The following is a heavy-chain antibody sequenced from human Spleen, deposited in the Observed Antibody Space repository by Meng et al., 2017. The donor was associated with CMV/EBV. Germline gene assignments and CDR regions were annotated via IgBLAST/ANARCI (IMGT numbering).Heavy chain of an antibody. J-gene: IGHJ4*02. D-gene: IGHD3-10*01. CDR1: GGAISSYY. Sequence: QVQLQGSGPGLGKPSETLSLPCPVSGGAISSYYWSWIRQPAGKGLEWIGRIYTSGSTNYNPSLKSRVTMSVDTSKNQFSLKLSSVTAADTAVYYCARETGGYGSGSVDYWGQGTVVTVSS. CDR2: IYTSGST. CDR3: ARETGGYGSGSVDY. V-gene: IGHV4-4*07.